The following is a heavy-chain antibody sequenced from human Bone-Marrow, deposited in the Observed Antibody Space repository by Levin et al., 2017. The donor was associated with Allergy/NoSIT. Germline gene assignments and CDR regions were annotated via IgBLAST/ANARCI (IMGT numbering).Heavy chain of an antibody. CDR2: INPSGGST. Sequence: GESLKISCKASGYTFTSYYMHWVRQAPGQGLEWVGIINPSGGSTSHAHTFQGRVTMTRDTAKSTVYMELSSLRSEDTAVYYCARGNSGSYFSLFDYRGHGPLVTVSS. J-gene: IGHJ4*01. CDR3: ARGNSGSYFSLFDY. V-gene: IGHV1-46*01. CDR1: GYTFTSYY. D-gene: IGHD1-26*01.